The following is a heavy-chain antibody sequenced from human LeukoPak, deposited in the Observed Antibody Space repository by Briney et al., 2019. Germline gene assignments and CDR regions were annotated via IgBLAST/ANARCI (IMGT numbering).Heavy chain of an antibody. V-gene: IGHV4-4*07. CDR3: AREPGYSSSWYPKFDY. CDR1: GGSISSYY. CDR2: IYTSGST. D-gene: IGHD6-13*01. Sequence: PSETLSLTCTVSGGSISSYYWSWIRQPAGKGLEWMGRIYTSGSTNYNPSLKSRVTMSVDTSKNQFSLKLSSVTAADTAVYYCAREPGYSSSWYPKFDYWGQGTLVTVSS. J-gene: IGHJ4*02.